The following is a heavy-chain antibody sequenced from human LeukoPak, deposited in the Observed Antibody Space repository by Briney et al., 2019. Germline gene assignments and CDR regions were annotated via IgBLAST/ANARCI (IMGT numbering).Heavy chain of an antibody. CDR2: INPSGGST. CDR3: ARVPGLGPHSAHAFDI. Sequence: ASVKVSCKASGYTFTSYYMHWVRQAPGQGLEWMGIINPSGGSTSYAQKFQGRVTMTRDTSTSTVYMELSSLRSEDTAVYYCARVPGLGPHSAHAFDIWGQGTMVTVSS. J-gene: IGHJ3*02. CDR1: GYTFTSYY. V-gene: IGHV1-46*01. D-gene: IGHD3-16*01.